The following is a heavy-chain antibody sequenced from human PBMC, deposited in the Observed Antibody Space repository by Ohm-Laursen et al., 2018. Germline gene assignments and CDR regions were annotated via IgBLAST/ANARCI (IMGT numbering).Heavy chain of an antibody. CDR2: INPNSGGP. J-gene: IGHJ4*02. V-gene: IGHV1-2*02. CDR1: GYTFTGYY. CDR3: ARDPSGPRYDS. Sequence: GASVKVSCKASGYTFTGYYMHWVRQAPGQGLEWMGWINPNSGGPDYAQKFQGRVTMTRDTSISTAYMELSSLRSDDTAVYYCARDPSGPRYDSWGQGTLVTVSS.